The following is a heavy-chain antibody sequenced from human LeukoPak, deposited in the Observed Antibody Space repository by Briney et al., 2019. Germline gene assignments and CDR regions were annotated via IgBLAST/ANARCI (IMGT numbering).Heavy chain of an antibody. V-gene: IGHV5-10-1*01. CDR2: IDPSDSST. Sequence: GESLKISCKGSGYNFGTYWISWVRQMPGKGLEWMGKIDPSDSSTCYSPSFEGHVTISVDKSTSTAYLQWSSLKASDTAMYYCARLSDYWGQGTLVTVSS. CDR3: ARLSDY. J-gene: IGHJ4*02. CDR1: GYNFGTYW.